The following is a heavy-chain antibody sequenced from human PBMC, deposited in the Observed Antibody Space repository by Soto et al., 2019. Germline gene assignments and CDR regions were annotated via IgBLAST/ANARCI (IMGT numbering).Heavy chain of an antibody. CDR2: IDPSDSYT. Sequence: PGESLKISCKGSGYSFTSYWISWVRQMPGKGLEWMGRIDPSDSYTNYSPSFQGHVTISADKSISTAYLQWSSLKASDTAMYYCARAYYYGSGSYSSQRYCGMDVWGQGTTVTVSS. D-gene: IGHD3-10*01. V-gene: IGHV5-10-1*01. CDR3: ARAYYYGSGSYSSQRYCGMDV. J-gene: IGHJ6*02. CDR1: GYSFTSYW.